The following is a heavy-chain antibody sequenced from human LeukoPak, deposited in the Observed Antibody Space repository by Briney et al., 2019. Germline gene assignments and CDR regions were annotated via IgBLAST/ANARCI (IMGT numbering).Heavy chain of an antibody. V-gene: IGHV1-69*06. CDR1: GGTFSSYA. Sequence: GASVKVSCKASGGTFSSYAISWVRQAPGQGLEWMGGVIPIFGTANYAQKFQGRVTITADKSTSTAYMELSSLRSEDSAVYYCARGSRDLTIFGVAHSFMDVWGKGTTVTVSS. CDR3: ARGSRDLTIFGVAHSFMDV. D-gene: IGHD3-3*01. CDR2: VIPIFGTA. J-gene: IGHJ6*03.